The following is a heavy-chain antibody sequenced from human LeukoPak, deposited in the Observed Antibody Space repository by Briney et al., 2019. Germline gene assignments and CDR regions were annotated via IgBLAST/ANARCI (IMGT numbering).Heavy chain of an antibody. V-gene: IGHV1-2*02. J-gene: IGHJ6*02. Sequence: ASVKVSCKASGYTFTGYYMHWVRQAPGQGLEWMGWINPNSGGTNYAQKFQGRVTMTRDTSISTAYMELSRPRSDDTAVYYCARDPREVYYGMDVWGQGTTVTVSS. CDR2: INPNSGGT. CDR1: GYTFTGYY. CDR3: ARDPREVYYGMDV.